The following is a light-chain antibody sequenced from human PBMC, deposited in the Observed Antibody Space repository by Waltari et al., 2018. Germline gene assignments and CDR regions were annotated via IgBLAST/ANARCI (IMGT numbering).Light chain of an antibody. V-gene: IGLV2-8*01. J-gene: IGLJ3*02. CDR1: SSDVAGYTY. CDR2: EVS. Sequence: QSALTPPPSACGSPGQSVTIAFTGTSSDVAGYTYVPWYQPHPGKVPKHIIYEVSQRPSGVPDRFSGSKSGNTASLTVSGLQAEDEADYYCSSYEGNNNWGVFGGGTKLTVL. CDR3: SSYEGNNNWGV.